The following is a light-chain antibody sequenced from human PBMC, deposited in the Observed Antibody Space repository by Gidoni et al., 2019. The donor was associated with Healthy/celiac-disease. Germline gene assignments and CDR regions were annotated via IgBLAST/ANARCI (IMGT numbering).Light chain of an antibody. CDR1: KLGDKY. Sequence: SYELTQPPSVSVSPVQTASITCSGDKLGDKYACWYQQKPGQSPLLFIYQDRKRPSGIPERFSGSNSGNTATLTISGTQAMDEADYYCQAWDSSTVVFGGGTKLTVL. J-gene: IGLJ2*01. V-gene: IGLV3-1*01. CDR3: QAWDSSTVV. CDR2: QDR.